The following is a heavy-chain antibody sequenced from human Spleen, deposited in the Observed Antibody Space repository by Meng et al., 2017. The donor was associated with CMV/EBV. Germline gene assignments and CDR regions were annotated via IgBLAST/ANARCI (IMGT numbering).Heavy chain of an antibody. CDR2: IYYSGST. CDR3: ARTPFRDYFDS. V-gene: IGHV4-61*01. Sequence: SETLSLTCTVSGGSVSSGSYYWSWIRQPPGKGLEWIGFIYYSGSTNYEPSLKSRVTISVDTSKNQVSLKLSSVTAADTAMYYCARTPFRDYFDSWGQGTLVTVSS. CDR1: GGSVSSGSYY. J-gene: IGHJ4*02.